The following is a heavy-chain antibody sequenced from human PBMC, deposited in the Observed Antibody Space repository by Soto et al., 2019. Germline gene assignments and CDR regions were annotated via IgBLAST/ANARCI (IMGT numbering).Heavy chain of an antibody. CDR2: INAGNGNT. D-gene: IGHD4-17*01. CDR3: ASSYGDYGTSFDY. Sequence: ASVKVSCKASGYTFNSYAMHWVCQAPGQRLEWMGWINAGNGNTKYSQKFQGRVTITRDTSASTAYMELSSLRSEDTAVYYCASSYGDYGTSFDYWGQGTLVTVSS. CDR1: GYTFNSYA. V-gene: IGHV1-3*01. J-gene: IGHJ4*02.